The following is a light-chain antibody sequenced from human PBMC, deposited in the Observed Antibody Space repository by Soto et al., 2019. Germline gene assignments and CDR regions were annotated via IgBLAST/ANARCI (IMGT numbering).Light chain of an antibody. Sequence: ETVMTQSPATLSVSPGQGATLSCRASQRVGGDLAWYQQKPGQAPRLLIYGASARATAIPGRFSGSGSGTEFTLTISSLQSEDSAVYYCQQYNSWPLTFGGGTKVDIK. CDR3: QQYNSWPLT. CDR1: QRVGGD. J-gene: IGKJ4*01. V-gene: IGKV3-15*01. CDR2: GAS.